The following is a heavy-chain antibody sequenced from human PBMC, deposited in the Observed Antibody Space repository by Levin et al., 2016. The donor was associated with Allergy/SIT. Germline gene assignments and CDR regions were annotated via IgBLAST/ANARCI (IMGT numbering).Heavy chain of an antibody. Sequence: SVKVSCKASGGTFSNYAINWVRQAPGQGLEWMGGIIPIFGTADYAQKFQGRVTITADESTSTAYMELSSLTSEDTAVYYCARDLSILGPTKRYLDSWGQGTLVTVSS. CDR1: GGTFSNYA. CDR2: IIPIFGTA. D-gene: IGHD1-26*01. J-gene: IGHJ4*02. V-gene: IGHV1-69*13. CDR3: ARDLSILGPTKRYLDS.